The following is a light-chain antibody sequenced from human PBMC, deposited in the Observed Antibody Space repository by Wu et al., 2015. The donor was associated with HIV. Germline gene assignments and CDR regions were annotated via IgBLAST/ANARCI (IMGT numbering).Light chain of an antibody. CDR2: GAS. J-gene: IGKJ4*01. CDR3: QQYGSSPVT. Sequence: EIVLTQSPGTLSLSPGERATLSCRASQTVNIRYLAWYQQKPGQAPRLLIYGASSRATGIPDRFSGSGSGTDFTLTISRLEPEDFAMYYCQQYGSSPVTFGGGTKVEIK. CDR1: QTVNIRY. V-gene: IGKV3-20*01.